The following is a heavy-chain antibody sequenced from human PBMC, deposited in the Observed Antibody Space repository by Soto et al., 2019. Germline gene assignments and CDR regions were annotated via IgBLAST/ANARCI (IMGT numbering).Heavy chain of an antibody. V-gene: IGHV1-69*01. CDR2: IIPMFGTA. CDR1: GGTFSRYA. J-gene: IGHJ4*02. CDR3: ARDGTLYDSSGYYYLY. D-gene: IGHD3-22*01. Sequence: QVQLVQSGAEVKKPGSSVKVSCNASGGTFSRYAINWVRQAPGQGLEWMGGIIPMFGTANYAQKFQGRVTISADESTNTGYMELRSLISEDTAVYYCARDGTLYDSSGYYYLYWGQGTLVTVSS.